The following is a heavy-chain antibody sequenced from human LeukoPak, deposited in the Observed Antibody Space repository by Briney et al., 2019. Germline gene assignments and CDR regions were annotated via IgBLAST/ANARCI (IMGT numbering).Heavy chain of an antibody. Sequence: ASVKVSCKASGYTFTGYCIHWVRQAPGQGLEWMGWINPNSGGTNYAQKFQGRVTMTRDTSINTAYMELNRLRSDDTAVYYCAKTPPVSPYYFDYWGQGTLVTVSS. CDR3: AKTPPVSPYYFDY. CDR2: INPNSGGT. V-gene: IGHV1-2*02. J-gene: IGHJ4*02. D-gene: IGHD3-16*01. CDR1: GYTFTGYC.